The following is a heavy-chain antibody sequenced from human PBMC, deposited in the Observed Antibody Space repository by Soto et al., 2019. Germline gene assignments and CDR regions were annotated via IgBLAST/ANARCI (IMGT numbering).Heavy chain of an antibody. Sequence: VHLLESGGGLVQPGGSLKLSCATSGVGSSNYGMSWVRLDSGKGLEWVAGISASVDSTYYADPVKGRFTISGDNSKRTLYRQMNSLRAEDTAIYFCATDPRGPDYWGQGTQVTVS. CDR1: GVGSSNYG. CDR2: ISASVDST. V-gene: IGHV3-23*01. J-gene: IGHJ4*02. CDR3: ATDPRGPDY.